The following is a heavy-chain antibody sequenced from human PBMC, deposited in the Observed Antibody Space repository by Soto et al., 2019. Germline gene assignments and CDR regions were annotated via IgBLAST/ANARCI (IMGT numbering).Heavy chain of an antibody. CDR2: LYPDGRA. D-gene: IGHD3-22*01. V-gene: IGHV3-53*01. J-gene: IGHJ4*02. CDR3: ARGLGREYHDNKASCHLDY. CDR1: AFTVSSNY. Sequence: GGSLRLSCAASAFTVSSNYLTRVRQAPGKGLKWVSFLYPDGRAYYAGSLKFRFTISTDNSQNSVSLQVNTLKAEDTAVYYCARGLGREYHDNKASCHLDYRGQTPLRNVSS.